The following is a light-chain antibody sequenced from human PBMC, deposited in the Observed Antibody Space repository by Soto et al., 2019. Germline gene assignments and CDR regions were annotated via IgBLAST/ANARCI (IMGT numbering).Light chain of an antibody. CDR2: EVT. V-gene: IGLV2-14*01. Sequence: SALTQPASASGSPGQSITISCTGTSSDVGGYNYVSWYQQHPGKAPKIIIYEVTNRPSGVSNRFSGSKSGNTASLTISGLQAEDDADYYCCSYAGENTWVFGGGTKVTVL. CDR1: SSDVGGYNY. J-gene: IGLJ3*02. CDR3: CSYAGENTWV.